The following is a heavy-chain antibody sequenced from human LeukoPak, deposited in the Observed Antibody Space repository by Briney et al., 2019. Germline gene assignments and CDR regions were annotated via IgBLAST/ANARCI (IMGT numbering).Heavy chain of an antibody. CDR2: IIPIFGSA. J-gene: IGHJ6*03. D-gene: IGHD1-26*01. V-gene: IGHV1-69*05. CDR1: GNIFNSYS. CDR3: AREGRSRGSLPNSYYYMDV. Sequence: SVKVSCKASGNIFNSYSISWVRQAPGQGLEWMGGIIPIFGSANYAQKFQGRVTITTDQSTSTAYMELSSLSSEDTAVYYCAREGRSRGSLPNSYYYMDVWGKGTTVTVSS.